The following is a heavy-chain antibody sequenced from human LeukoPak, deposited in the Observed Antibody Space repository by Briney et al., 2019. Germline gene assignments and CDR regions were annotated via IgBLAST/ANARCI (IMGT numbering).Heavy chain of an antibody. J-gene: IGHJ4*02. CDR1: GFTFNRYW. V-gene: IGHV3-7*01. Sequence: GGSLRLSCAASGFTFNRYWMSWVRQAPGKELQWVANIKQDGSAKYYVDSVRGRFTISRDNAKNSLYLQMNSLRAEDTAVYYCARRAGAYSHPYDYWGQGTLVTVSS. CDR2: IKQDGSAK. CDR3: ARRAGAYSHPYDY. D-gene: IGHD4/OR15-4a*01.